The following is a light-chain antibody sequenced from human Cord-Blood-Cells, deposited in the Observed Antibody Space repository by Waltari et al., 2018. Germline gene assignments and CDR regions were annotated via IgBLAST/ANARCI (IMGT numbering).Light chain of an antibody. Sequence: EIVLTQSPATLSLSPGERATLSFRVSQSVSSYLAWYQQKPGQAPRLLIYDASNRATGIPARFSGSGSGTDFTLTISSLEPEDFAVYYCQQRSNWPPWTFGQGTKVEIK. CDR3: QQRSNWPPWT. V-gene: IGKV3-11*01. CDR2: DAS. J-gene: IGKJ1*01. CDR1: QSVSSY.